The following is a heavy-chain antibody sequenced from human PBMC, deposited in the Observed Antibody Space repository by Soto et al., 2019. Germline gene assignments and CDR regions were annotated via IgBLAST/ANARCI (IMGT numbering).Heavy chain of an antibody. D-gene: IGHD4-17*01. V-gene: IGHV4-4*07. CDR1: GDSISRKY. CDR3: AMTVIAPSPYLDH. CDR2: IYTTGAT. Sequence: QVQLQESGPGLVKPSETLSLTCSVSGDSISRKYWSWLRQPAGGGLEWIGRIYTTGATNYNSTLRRRVSTSVDTSKNQFSLRLTSVTAADTAVYFCAMTVIAPSPYLDHWGQGLLVTVSS. J-gene: IGHJ4*02.